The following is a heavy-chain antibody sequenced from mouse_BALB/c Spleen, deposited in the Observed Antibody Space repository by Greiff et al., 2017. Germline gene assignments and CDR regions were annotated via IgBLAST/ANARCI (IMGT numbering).Heavy chain of an antibody. V-gene: IGHV3-8*02. D-gene: IGHD1-1*01. J-gene: IGHJ4*01. CDR3: ARLYYYGSSDYAMDY. CDR1: GDSITSGY. Sequence: EVKLVESGPILVKPSQTLSLTCSVTGDSITSGYWNWIRKFPGNKLEYMGYISYSGSTYYNPSLKSRISITRDTSKNQYYLQLNSVTTEDTATYYCARLYYYGSSDYAMDYWGQGTSVTVSS. CDR2: ISYSGST.